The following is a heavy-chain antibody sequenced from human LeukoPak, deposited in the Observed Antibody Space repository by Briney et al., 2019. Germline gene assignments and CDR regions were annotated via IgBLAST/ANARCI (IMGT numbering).Heavy chain of an antibody. CDR1: GFTFSDYY. V-gene: IGHV3-11*01. D-gene: IGHD1-26*01. CDR2: ISSSGSTI. Sequence: GGSLRLSCAASGFTFSDYYMSWLRQAPGKGLEWVSYISSSGSTIYYADSVKGRFTISRDNAKNSLYLQMNSLRAEDTAVYYCARANIVGATTFYYGMDVWGQGTTVTVSS. CDR3: ARANIVGATTFYYGMDV. J-gene: IGHJ6*02.